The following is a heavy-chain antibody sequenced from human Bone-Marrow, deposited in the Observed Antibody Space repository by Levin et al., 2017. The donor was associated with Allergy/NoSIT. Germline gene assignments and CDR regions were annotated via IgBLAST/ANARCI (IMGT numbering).Heavy chain of an antibody. Sequence: GGSLRLSCAASGFTFEDYGMHWVRQAPGKGLEWISGISWNSVDIDFADSVRGRFTISRDNAKNSLSLQMNSLRVEDTAVYYCTRNGRGMAVENDAFDIWGQGTRVTVSS. J-gene: IGHJ3*02. V-gene: IGHV3-9*01. CDR1: GFTFEDYG. CDR2: ISWNSVDI. D-gene: IGHD5-24*01. CDR3: TRNGRGMAVENDAFDI.